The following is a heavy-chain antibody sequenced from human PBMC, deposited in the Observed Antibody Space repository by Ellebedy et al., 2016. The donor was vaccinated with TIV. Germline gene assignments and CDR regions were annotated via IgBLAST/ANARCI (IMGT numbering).Heavy chain of an antibody. CDR1: GGSMSSDTYY. CDR2: IFSGGST. CDR3: ARYWGRGATHDLDY. Sequence: SETLSLTXSVSGGSMSSDTYYCSWIRQSPGKGLEWIGHIFSGGSTKYNPSLESRVTISLDSSLTQFSLELRSVTAADTAVYYCARYWGRGATHDLDYWGQGAQVTVTS. D-gene: IGHD4/OR15-4a*01. V-gene: IGHV4-61*01. J-gene: IGHJ4*02.